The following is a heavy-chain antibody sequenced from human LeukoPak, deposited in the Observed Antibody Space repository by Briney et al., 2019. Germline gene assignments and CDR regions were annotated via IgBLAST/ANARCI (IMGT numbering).Heavy chain of an antibody. Sequence: GGSLRLSCAASGFSFSVYAMHWVRQAQGKGLEGVAFIRNDGSNENYADSVKGRFTISRDKSKNTLYLQMNSLRAEDTAVYYCAKDRGDLPPYFDYWGQGTLVTVSS. V-gene: IGHV3-30*02. CDR1: GFSFSVYA. CDR3: AKDRGDLPPYFDY. CDR2: IRNDGSNE. D-gene: IGHD2-21*02. J-gene: IGHJ4*02.